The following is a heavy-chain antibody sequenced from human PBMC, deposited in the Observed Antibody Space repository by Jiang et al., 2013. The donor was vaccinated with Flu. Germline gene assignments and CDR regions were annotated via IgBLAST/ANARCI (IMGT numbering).Heavy chain of an antibody. D-gene: IGHD6-19*01. CDR2: IFNSGST. CDR3: ARHRMSSGPFPLTYYFDF. CDR1: GGSISGTRYY. V-gene: IGHV4-39*01. J-gene: IGHJ4*02. Sequence: GSGLVKPSETLSLTCTVSGGSISGTRYYWGWIRQPPGKGLEWIGSIFNSGSTYYNPSLKSRVTMSVDTSKNQFSLKLSSVTAADTAVFYCARHRMSSGPFPLTYYFDFWAREPWSPSPQ.